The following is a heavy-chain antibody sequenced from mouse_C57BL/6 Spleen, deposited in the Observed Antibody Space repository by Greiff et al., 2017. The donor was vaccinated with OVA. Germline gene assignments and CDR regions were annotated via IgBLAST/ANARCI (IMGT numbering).Heavy chain of an antibody. CDR2: IWGGGST. CDR3: AKHSGYGSSYGWYFDV. D-gene: IGHD1-1*01. CDR1: GFSLTSYG. V-gene: IGHV2-9*01. Sequence: QVQLKQSGPGLVAPSQSLSITCTVSGFSLTSYGVDWVRQPPGKGLEWLGVIWGGGSTNYNSALMSRLSISKDNSKSQVFLKMNSLQTDDTAMYYCAKHSGYGSSYGWYFDVWGTGTTVTVSS. J-gene: IGHJ1*03.